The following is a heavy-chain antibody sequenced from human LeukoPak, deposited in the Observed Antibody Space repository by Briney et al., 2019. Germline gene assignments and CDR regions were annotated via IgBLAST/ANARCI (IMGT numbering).Heavy chain of an antibody. D-gene: IGHD3-10*01. J-gene: IGHJ4*02. CDR1: GFTFSSYG. CDR2: ISGSGGTT. CDR3: AKGQRMVRGVIGYFDY. V-gene: IGHV3-23*01. Sequence: GGTLRLSCAASGFTFSSYGMSWVRQAPGRGLEWVSSISGSGGTTYYADSVKGRFTISRDNSKNTLYLQMNSLRAEDTAVYYCAKGQRMVRGVIGYFDYWGQGPLATVSS.